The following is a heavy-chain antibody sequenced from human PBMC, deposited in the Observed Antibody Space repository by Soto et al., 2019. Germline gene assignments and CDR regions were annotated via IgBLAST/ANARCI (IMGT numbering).Heavy chain of an antibody. CDR2: ISYDGSNK. J-gene: IGHJ4*02. Sequence: PGGPLRLSFVASGFTFSSYCMHWVRQAPSKELAWVAVISYDGSNKYYADSVKGRFTISRDNSKNTLYLQMNSLRTEDTAVYYCATLGPLTFGSPASSYYFDYWGQGTLVTVSS. V-gene: IGHV3-30*03. D-gene: IGHD3-16*01. CDR3: ATLGPLTFGSPASSYYFDY. CDR1: GFTFSSYC.